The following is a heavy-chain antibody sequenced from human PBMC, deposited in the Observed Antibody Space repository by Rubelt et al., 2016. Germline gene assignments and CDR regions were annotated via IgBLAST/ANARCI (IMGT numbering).Heavy chain of an antibody. Sequence: QLQLVQSGAEVKKPGASVKVSCKASGYTFPSYGISWVRQAPGQGLEWMGWISASNGKPNYAQKLPGRVTMTTDTSTSTAYLELRSLRSDDTAVYYCARAQRIRLLMVYAPTFDYWGQGTLVTVSS. D-gene: IGHD2-8*01. CDR2: ISASNGKP. CDR1: GYTFPSYG. J-gene: IGHJ4*02. V-gene: IGHV1-18*01. CDR3: ARAQRIRLLMVYAPTFDY.